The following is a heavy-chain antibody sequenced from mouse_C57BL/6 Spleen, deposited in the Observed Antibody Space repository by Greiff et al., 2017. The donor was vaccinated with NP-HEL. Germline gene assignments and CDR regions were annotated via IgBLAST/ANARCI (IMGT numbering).Heavy chain of an antibody. CDR2: INPNNGGT. J-gene: IGHJ2*01. CDR3: ARQIYYGSSLAGYYFDY. CDR1: GYTFTDYY. D-gene: IGHD1-1*01. V-gene: IGHV1-26*01. Sequence: EVQLQQSGPELVKPGASVKISCKASGYTFTDYYMNWVKQSHGKSLEWIGDINPNNGGTSYNQKFKGKATLTVDKSSSTAYMELRSLTSEDSAVYYCARQIYYGSSLAGYYFDYWGQGTTLTVSS.